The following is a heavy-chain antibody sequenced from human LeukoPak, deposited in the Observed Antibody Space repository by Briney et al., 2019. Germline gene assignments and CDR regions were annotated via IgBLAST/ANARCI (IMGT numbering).Heavy chain of an antibody. Sequence: SETLSLTCTVSGGSISSSSYYWGWIRQPPGKRLEWIGEINHSGSTNSNPSLKSRVTISVDTSKNQFSLKLSSVTAADTAVYYCARHTIVVEPATIGYYYYYYMDVWGKGTTVTISS. J-gene: IGHJ6*03. CDR3: ARHTIVVEPATIGYYYYYYMDV. CDR2: INHSGST. CDR1: GGSISSSSYY. D-gene: IGHD2-2*02. V-gene: IGHV4-39*01.